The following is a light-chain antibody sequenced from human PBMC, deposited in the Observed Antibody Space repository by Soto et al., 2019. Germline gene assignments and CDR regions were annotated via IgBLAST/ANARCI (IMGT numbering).Light chain of an antibody. CDR2: GAS. CDR3: QQYGSSAPIT. CDR1: QSVISY. J-gene: IGKJ5*01. V-gene: IGKV3-20*01. Sequence: IVLTQSPGILSLSPGERATLSCRASQSVISYLAWYQQTPGQAPRLLIYGASIRATGIPDRFSGSGSETDFTLTISRLEPEDFALYYCQQYGSSAPITFGQGTRLEIK.